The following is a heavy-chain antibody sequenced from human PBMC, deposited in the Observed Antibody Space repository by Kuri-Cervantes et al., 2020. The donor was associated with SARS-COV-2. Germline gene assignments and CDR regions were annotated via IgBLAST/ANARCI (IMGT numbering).Heavy chain of an antibody. CDR1: GFTFSSYS. V-gene: IGHV3-7*01. D-gene: IGHD6-13*01. Sequence: GESLKISCAASGFTFSSYSVSWVRQAPGKGLEWVANIKQDGSEKYYVDSVKGRFTISRDDAKNSLYLQMNSLRAEDTAVYYSARGRRIAAAGRSLKYYYYMDVWGKGTTVTVSS. CDR2: IKQDGSEK. J-gene: IGHJ6*03. CDR3: ARGRRIAAAGRSLKYYYYMDV.